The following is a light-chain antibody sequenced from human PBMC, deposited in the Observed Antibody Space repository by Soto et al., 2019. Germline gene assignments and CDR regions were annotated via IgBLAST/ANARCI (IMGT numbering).Light chain of an antibody. V-gene: IGLV2-23*01. Sequence: QSALTQPASVSGSPGQSITISCTGTSSDVGSYNLVSWYQQHPGKAPKLMIYEGSKRPSGVSHRFSGSKSGNTASLTISGLQAEDEADYYCCSYAGSNIWVFGGGTKLTVL. CDR1: SSDVGSYNL. CDR3: CSYAGSNIWV. CDR2: EGS. J-gene: IGLJ3*02.